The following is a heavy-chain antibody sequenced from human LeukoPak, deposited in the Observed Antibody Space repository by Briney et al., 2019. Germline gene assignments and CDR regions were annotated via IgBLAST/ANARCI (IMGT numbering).Heavy chain of an antibody. CDR1: GGSISSSSYY. J-gene: IGHJ4*02. V-gene: IGHV4-39*01. Sequence: SETLSLTCTVSGGSISSSSYYWGWIRQPPGKGLEWIGSIYYSGSTYYNPSLKSRVTISVDTSKNQFSLKLSSVTAADTAVYYCARHVVVATGLDYWGQGTLVTVSS. D-gene: IGHD2-15*01. CDR2: IYYSGST. CDR3: ARHVVVATGLDY.